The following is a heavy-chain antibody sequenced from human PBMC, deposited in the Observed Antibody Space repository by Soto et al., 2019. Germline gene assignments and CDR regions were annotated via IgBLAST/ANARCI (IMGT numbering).Heavy chain of an antibody. CDR2: INDRRGIT. J-gene: IGHJ4*02. D-gene: IGHD3-9*01. Sequence: EVQLLESGGGLVQPGGSLRLSCAASGFTFSNFAMTWVRQAPGKGLEWVSSINDRRGITYYADSVKARFSISRDISENTLYLQMSSLRGEDTAVYYGAKVSNYDITGAVGPYWGKGTLVTVSS. CDR3: AKVSNYDITGAVGPY. V-gene: IGHV3-23*01. CDR1: GFTFSNFA.